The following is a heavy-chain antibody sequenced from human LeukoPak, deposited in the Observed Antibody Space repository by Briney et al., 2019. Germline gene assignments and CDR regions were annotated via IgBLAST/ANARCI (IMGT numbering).Heavy chain of an antibody. CDR3: VRRVRLFHFDY. CDR2: ISYGGST. Sequence: SESLSLTCTVSGGSISSSSYYWGWIRQPPGKGLEWIGSISYGGSTFCNPSLKSRVTISVDASKSQFSLKLSSVTAADTAVFYCVRRVRLFHFDYWGQGTLVTVSS. J-gene: IGHJ4*02. D-gene: IGHD3-22*01. V-gene: IGHV4-39*01. CDR1: GGSISSSSYY.